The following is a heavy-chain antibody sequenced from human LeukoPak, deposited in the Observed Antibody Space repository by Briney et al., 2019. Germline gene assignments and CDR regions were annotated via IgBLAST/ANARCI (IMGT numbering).Heavy chain of an antibody. V-gene: IGHV3-13*01. J-gene: IGHJ4*02. CDR3: ARDLYGDYAFDY. D-gene: IGHD4-17*01. CDR1: GFTFSSYD. Sequence: GGSLRLSCAASGFTFSSYDMHWVRQATGKGLEWVSAIGTAGDTYYPGSVKGRFTISRENAKNSLYLQMNSLRAEDTAVYYCARDLYGDYAFDYWGQGTLVTVSS. CDR2: IGTAGDT.